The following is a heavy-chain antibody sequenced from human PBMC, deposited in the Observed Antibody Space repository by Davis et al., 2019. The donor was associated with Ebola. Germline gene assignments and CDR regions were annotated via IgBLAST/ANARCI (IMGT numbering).Heavy chain of an antibody. Sequence: GESLKISCAASGFTFSSYAMSWVRQAPGKGLEWVSAISGSGGSTYYADSVKGRFTISRDNSKNTLYLQMNSLRAEDTAVYYCAKGVRGGRDMDVWGKGTTVTVSS. CDR3: AKGVRGGRDMDV. CDR1: GFTFSSYA. D-gene: IGHD3-10*01. V-gene: IGHV3-23*01. CDR2: ISGSGGST. J-gene: IGHJ6*03.